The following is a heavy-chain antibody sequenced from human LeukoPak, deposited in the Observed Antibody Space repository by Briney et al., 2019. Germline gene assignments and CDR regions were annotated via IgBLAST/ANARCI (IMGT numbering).Heavy chain of an antibody. CDR3: AKERGRITMVRGAFYY. D-gene: IGHD3-10*01. J-gene: IGHJ4*02. V-gene: IGHV3-23*01. CDR2: ISGSGGST. CDR1: GFTFSSYW. Sequence: GGSLRLSCVASGFTFSSYWMHWVRQAPGKGLEWVSAISGSGGSTYYADSVKGRFTISRDNSKNTLYLQMNSLRAEDTAVYYCAKERGRITMVRGAFYYWGQGTLVTVSS.